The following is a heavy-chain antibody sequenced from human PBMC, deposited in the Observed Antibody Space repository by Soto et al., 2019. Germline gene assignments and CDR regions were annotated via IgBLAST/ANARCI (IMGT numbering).Heavy chain of an antibody. CDR1: GYTFSSYG. Sequence: QAQLVQSGAEVKKPGASVKVSCKASGYTFSSYGISWVRQAPGQGLEWLGWISPYNDDTNYAQKLQGRVTMTTDTSTRTAYMDLRSLSSDDTAVYYCARGGYYDSSGSRNYHYYGMDVWGQGTTVTVSS. CDR2: ISPYNDDT. CDR3: ARGGYYDSSGSRNYHYYGMDV. D-gene: IGHD3-22*01. J-gene: IGHJ6*02. V-gene: IGHV1-18*01.